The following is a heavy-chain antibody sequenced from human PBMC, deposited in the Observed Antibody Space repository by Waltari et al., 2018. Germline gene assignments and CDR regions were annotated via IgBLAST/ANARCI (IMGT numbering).Heavy chain of an antibody. J-gene: IGHJ4*02. D-gene: IGHD5-12*01. Sequence: VQLVQSGAEVKKPGASVKVSCKASGYTFTGYYMHWVQQAPGKGLEWMGRVDPEDGETIYAEKFQGRVTITADTSTDTAYMELSSLRSEDTAVYYCAAHVDIVATTLDYWGQGTLVTVSS. CDR3: AAHVDIVATTLDY. CDR1: GYTFTGYY. V-gene: IGHV1-69-2*01. CDR2: VDPEDGET.